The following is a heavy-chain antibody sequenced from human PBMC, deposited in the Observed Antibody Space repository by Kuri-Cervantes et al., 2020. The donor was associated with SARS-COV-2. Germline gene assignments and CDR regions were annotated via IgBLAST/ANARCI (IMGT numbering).Heavy chain of an antibody. CDR1: GFTFSSYW. D-gene: IGHD3-22*01. CDR3: ATQGTIYYYDTL. V-gene: IGHV3-74*01. J-gene: IGHJ4*02. Sequence: GGSLRLSCAASGFTFSSYWMHWVRQAPGKGRVWVSRINSDGSSTSYADSVKGRFTISRDNAKNTLYLQMNSLRAEDTAVYYCATQGTIYYYDTLWGQGTLVTVSS. CDR2: INSDGSST.